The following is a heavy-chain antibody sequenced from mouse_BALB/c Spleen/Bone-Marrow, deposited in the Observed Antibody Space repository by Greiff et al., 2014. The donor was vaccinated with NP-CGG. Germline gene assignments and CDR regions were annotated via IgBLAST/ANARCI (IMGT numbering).Heavy chain of an antibody. CDR2: IDPANGNT. D-gene: IGHD1-1*01. CDR1: GFNIKDTY. Sequence: EVQVVESGAELVKPGASVKLSCTASGFNIKDTYMHWVKQRPEQGLEWIGRIDPANGNTKYDPKFQGEATITADTSSNTAYLQLSSLTSEDTAVYYCAYGSSYDYFDYWGQGTTLTVSS. J-gene: IGHJ2*01. CDR3: AYGSSYDYFDY. V-gene: IGHV14-3*02.